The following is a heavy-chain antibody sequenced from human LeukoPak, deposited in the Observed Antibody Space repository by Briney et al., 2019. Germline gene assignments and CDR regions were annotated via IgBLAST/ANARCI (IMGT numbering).Heavy chain of an antibody. V-gene: IGHV3-23*01. CDR2: IGNSGGPT. J-gene: IGHJ4*02. CDR3: AKSGPNYFHY. Sequence: GGSLRLSCVASAFTFSSYGMSWVRQAPGKGLEWVSTIGNSGGPTYYADSVKGRFTISRGNSKNTLYLQMNSLRAEDTAVYYCAKSGPNYFHYWGQGTLVTVSS. CDR1: AFTFSSYG.